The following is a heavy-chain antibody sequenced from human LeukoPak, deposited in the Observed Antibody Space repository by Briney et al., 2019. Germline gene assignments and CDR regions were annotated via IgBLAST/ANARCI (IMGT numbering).Heavy chain of an antibody. D-gene: IGHD3-10*01. CDR1: GFTFSSYE. Sequence: GGSLRLSCVASGFTFSSYEMNWVRQAPGKGLEWVSYISESGSPIYNADSVKGRFTISRDNAKNSLYLQMNSLRAEDTAIYYCAREWHLLWFGELSSDYWGQGTLVTVSS. V-gene: IGHV3-48*03. CDR2: ISESGSPI. J-gene: IGHJ4*02. CDR3: AREWHLLWFGELSSDY.